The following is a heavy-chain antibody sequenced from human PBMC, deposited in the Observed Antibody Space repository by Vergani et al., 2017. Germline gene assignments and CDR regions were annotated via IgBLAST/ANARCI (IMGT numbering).Heavy chain of an antibody. CDR2: INHSGST. CDR3: ARGITIFGVVTYMDV. CDR1: GGSFSGYY. Sequence: QVQLQQWGAGLLKPSETLSLTCAVYGGSFSGYYWSWIRQPPGKGLEWIGEINHSGSTNDNPSLKSRVTISVDTSKNQLSLKLSSVTAADTAVYYCARGITIFGVVTYMDVWGKGTTVTVSS. J-gene: IGHJ6*03. V-gene: IGHV4-34*01. D-gene: IGHD3-3*01.